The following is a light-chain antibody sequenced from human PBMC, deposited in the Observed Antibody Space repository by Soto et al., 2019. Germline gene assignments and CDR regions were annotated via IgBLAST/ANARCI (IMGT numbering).Light chain of an antibody. J-gene: IGLJ1*01. CDR3: SSYTSSSTPYV. V-gene: IGLV2-14*01. CDR1: SSDVGGYNY. Sequence: QSVLAQPASVSGSPGQSITISCTGTSSDVGGYNYVSWYQQHPGKAPKLMIYAVSNRPSGVSNRFSGSNSGNTASLTISGLQAEDEADYYCSSYTSSSTPYVFGTGTRSPS. CDR2: AVS.